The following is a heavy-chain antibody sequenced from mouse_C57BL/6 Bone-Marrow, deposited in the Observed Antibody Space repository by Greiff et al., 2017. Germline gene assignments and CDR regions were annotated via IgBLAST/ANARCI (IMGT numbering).Heavy chain of an antibody. CDR2: IDPENGDT. CDR1: GFNIKDDY. V-gene: IGHV14-4*01. D-gene: IGHD3-1*01. Sequence: VQLQQSGAELVRPGASVKLSCTASGFNIKDDYMHWVKQRPEQGLEWIGWIDPENGDTEYASKFQGKATITADTSSNPAYLQLSSLTSEATAVYYCTTGPYFDYWGQGTTLTVSS. J-gene: IGHJ2*01. CDR3: TTGPYFDY.